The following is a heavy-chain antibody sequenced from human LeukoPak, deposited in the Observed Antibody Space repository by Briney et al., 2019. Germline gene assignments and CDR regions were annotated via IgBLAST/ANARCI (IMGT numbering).Heavy chain of an antibody. CDR1: GGSFSGYY. D-gene: IGHD4-11*01. CDR3: ARYSNTWPYWYFDL. V-gene: IGHV4-34*01. J-gene: IGHJ2*01. Sequence: SETLSLTCAVYGGSFSGYYWSWIRQPPGKGLEWIGEINHSGSTNYNPSLKGRVTISVDASKNQFSLKLSSVTAADTAVYYCARYSNTWPYWYFDLWGRGTLVTVSS. CDR2: INHSGST.